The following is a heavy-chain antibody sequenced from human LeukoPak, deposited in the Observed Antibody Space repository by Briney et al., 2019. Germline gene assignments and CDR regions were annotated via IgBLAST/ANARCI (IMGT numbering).Heavy chain of an antibody. V-gene: IGHV3-23*01. J-gene: IGHJ4*02. Sequence: PGGSLRLSCAASGFTVSSNYMSWVRQAPGKGLEWVSAISGSGGSTYYADSVKGRFTISRDNSKNTLYLQMNSLRAEDTAVYYCAKVGLGGGYDYWGQGTLVTVSS. CDR2: ISGSGGST. CDR1: GFTVSSNY. D-gene: IGHD3-10*01. CDR3: AKVGLGGGYDY.